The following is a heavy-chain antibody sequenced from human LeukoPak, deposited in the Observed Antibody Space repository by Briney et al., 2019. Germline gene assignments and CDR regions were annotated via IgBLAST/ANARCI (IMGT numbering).Heavy chain of an antibody. V-gene: IGHV4-4*09. Sequence: SETLSLICTVSGGSVSSYYWSWIRQPPGEGLEGIGYIYTSGSTNYNPSLKSRVTISVDTSKNQFSLKLSSVTAADTAVYYCARHGLARLMGGSYYFDYWGQGTLVTVSS. J-gene: IGHJ4*02. CDR1: GGSVSSYY. D-gene: IGHD1-26*01. CDR3: ARHGLARLMGGSYYFDY. CDR2: IYTSGST.